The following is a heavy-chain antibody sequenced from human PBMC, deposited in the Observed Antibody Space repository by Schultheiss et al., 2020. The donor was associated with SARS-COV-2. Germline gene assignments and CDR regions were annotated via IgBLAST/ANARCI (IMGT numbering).Heavy chain of an antibody. Sequence: GESLKISCAASGFTFSDYYMSWIRQAPGKGLEWVSYISSSGSTIYYADSVKGRFTISRDNAKNSLYLQMNSLRAEDTAVYYCARTEAGTYFDYWGQGTLVTVSS. CDR3: ARTEAGTYFDY. J-gene: IGHJ4*02. CDR2: ISSSGSTI. CDR1: GFTFSDYY. D-gene: IGHD6-13*01. V-gene: IGHV3-11*01.